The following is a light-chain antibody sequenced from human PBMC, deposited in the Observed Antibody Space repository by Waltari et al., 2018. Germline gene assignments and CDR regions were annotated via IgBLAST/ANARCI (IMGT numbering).Light chain of an antibody. CDR2: EGN. J-gene: IGLJ3*02. Sequence: QSALTQPASVSGSPGQSITISRTGTSRDVGSYNLFPWYQQHPVKAPKVMIYEGNKRPSGVSNRFSGSKSCNTASLTIAGLQAEDEADYYCCSYAGSTTFWVFGGGTKLTVL. CDR1: SRDVGSYNL. CDR3: CSYAGSTTFWV. V-gene: IGLV2-23*01.